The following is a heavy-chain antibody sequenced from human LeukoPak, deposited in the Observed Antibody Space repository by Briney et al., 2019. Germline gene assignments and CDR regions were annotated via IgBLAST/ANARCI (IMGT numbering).Heavy chain of an antibody. V-gene: IGHV4-39*01. J-gene: IGHJ4*02. CDR1: GGSISSSSYY. D-gene: IGHD3-10*01. CDR2: IYYSGST. Sequence: SETLSLTCTVSGGSISSSSYYWGWIRQPPGKGLEYIGSIYYSGSTYYNPSLKSRVTISVDTSKNQFSLKLSSVTAADTAVYYCARGQIPVRGYHFDYWGQGTLVTVSS. CDR3: ARGQIPVRGYHFDY.